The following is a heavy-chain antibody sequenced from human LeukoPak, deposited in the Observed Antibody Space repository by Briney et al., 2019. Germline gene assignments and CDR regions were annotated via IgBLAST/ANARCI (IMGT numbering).Heavy chain of an antibody. D-gene: IGHD1-7*01. CDR2: ISGSGGST. Sequence: GGSLRLSCAASGFTFSSYAMSWVRQAPGKGLEWVSAISGSGGSTYYADSVKGRFTISRNNSKNTLYLQMNSLRADDTAVYYCAKRRGLELTYYYHMDVWGKGTTVTVSS. V-gene: IGHV3-23*01. CDR3: AKRRGLELTYYYHMDV. CDR1: GFTFSSYA. J-gene: IGHJ6*03.